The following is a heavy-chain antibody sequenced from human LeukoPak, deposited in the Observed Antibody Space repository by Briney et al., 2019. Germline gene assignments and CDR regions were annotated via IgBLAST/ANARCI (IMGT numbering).Heavy chain of an antibody. CDR2: QTANSDDT. J-gene: IGHJ3*01. D-gene: IGHD4-17*01. CDR3: GRDPNGNYVGAFEF. V-gene: IGHV3-23*01. Sequence: VGSLRLSCTASGFAFSAYAMTWVRQVPGKGLEWVSSQTANSDDTSYADSVRGRFTMSRDNSKNSLYLQMNNLRAEDTATYYCGRDPNGNYVGAFEFWGQGTLVTVSS. CDR1: GFAFSAYA.